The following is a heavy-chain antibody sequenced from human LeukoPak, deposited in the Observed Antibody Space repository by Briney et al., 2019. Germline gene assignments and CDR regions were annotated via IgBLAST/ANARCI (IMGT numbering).Heavy chain of an antibody. Sequence: GGSLRLSCAASGFTFDDYAMHWVRQVPGKGLEWVSRVNSDGSSTSYADPVKGRFTISRDNAKNTVYLQMNSLRAEDTAVYYCGRGGKVEQLVLARWGQGSLVTVSS. CDR1: GFTFDDYA. D-gene: IGHD6-13*01. CDR3: GRGGKVEQLVLAR. J-gene: IGHJ4*02. V-gene: IGHV3-74*01. CDR2: VNSDGSST.